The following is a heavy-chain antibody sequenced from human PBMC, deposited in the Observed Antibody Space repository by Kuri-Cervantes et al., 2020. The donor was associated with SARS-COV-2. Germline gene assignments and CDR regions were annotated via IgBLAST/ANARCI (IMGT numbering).Heavy chain of an antibody. CDR1: GFTFSSYW. J-gene: IGHJ5*02. Sequence: GESLKIPCAASGFTFSSYWMHWVRQAPGKGLVWVSRINSDGSSTSYADSVKGRFTISRENAKNTLYLQMNSRRAEDTAVYYCASLSNLEWLPPWGQGTLVTVSS. D-gene: IGHD3-3*01. V-gene: IGHV3-74*01. CDR3: ASLSNLEWLPP. CDR2: INSDGSST.